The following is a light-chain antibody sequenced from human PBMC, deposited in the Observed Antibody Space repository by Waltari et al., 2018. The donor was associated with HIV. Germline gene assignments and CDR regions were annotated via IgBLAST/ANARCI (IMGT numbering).Light chain of an antibody. CDR2: GNS. J-gene: IGLJ2*01. CDR3: QSYDSSLSGSV. V-gene: IGLV1-40*01. CDR1: SHNHGEGYD. Sequence: QSVLKQPPPVSGAPGHRVTISCTGSSHNHGEGYDLHRYEPLPTTAPKLLIYGNSKRPSGVPDRFSGSKSGTSASLAITGLQAEDEADYYCQSYDSSLSGSVFGGGTKLTVL.